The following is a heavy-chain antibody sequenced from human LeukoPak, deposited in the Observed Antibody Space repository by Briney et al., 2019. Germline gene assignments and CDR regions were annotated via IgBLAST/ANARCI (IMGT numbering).Heavy chain of an antibody. Sequence: GGSLRLSCAASRFTFRNYGMHWVRQAPGKGLEWVAYTRDDGSKNWYGDSVKGRFTISRDNSKSTLYLQMNSLRGEDTAVYYCANGDCRGGRCSSGAYWGQGTLVTVSS. D-gene: IGHD2-15*01. J-gene: IGHJ4*02. V-gene: IGHV3-30*02. CDR3: ANGDCRGGRCSSGAY. CDR2: TRDDGSKN. CDR1: RFTFRNYG.